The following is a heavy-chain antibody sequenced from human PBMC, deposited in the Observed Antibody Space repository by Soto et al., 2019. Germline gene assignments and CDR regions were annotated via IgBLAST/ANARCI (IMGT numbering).Heavy chain of an antibody. V-gene: IGHV1-8*01. D-gene: IGHD6-19*01. CDR2: MNHNSGNT. CDR3: AREIAVARYYYYYYGMDV. J-gene: IGHJ6*02. CDR1: GYTFTSYD. Sequence: QVQLVQSGAEVKKPGASVKVSCKASGYTFTSYDINWVRQATGQGLEWMGWMNHNSGNTGYAQKFQGRVTMTRNTSISTAYMELSSLRSEDTAVYYCAREIAVARYYYYYYGMDVWGQGTTVTVSS.